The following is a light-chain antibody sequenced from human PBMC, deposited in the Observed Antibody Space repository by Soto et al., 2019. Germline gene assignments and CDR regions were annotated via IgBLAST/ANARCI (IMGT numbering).Light chain of an antibody. Sequence: DLQMTQSPSSLSASVGDRVTITCQASQDIKKFLSWFQQKPGKAPKLLIYDASNLEAGVPPRFGGSGSGTDFTFTITSLQPEDIGTYFCQQYDNLPYIFGQGTKVEIK. CDR1: QDIKKF. J-gene: IGKJ2*01. CDR3: QQYDNLPYI. V-gene: IGKV1-33*01. CDR2: DAS.